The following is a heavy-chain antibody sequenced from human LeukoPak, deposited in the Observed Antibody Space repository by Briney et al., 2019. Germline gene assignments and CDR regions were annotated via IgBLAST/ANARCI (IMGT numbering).Heavy chain of an antibody. CDR2: IIPIFGTA. CDR3: ARRGSGSYYGSY. D-gene: IGHD1-26*01. CDR1: GGTFSSYA. V-gene: IGHV1-69*13. Sequence: ASVKVSCKASGGTFSSYAISWVRQAPGQGLEWMGGIIPIFGTANYAQKFQGRVTITADESTSTAYMELSSLRSDDTAVYYCARRGSGSYYGSYWGQGTLVTVSS. J-gene: IGHJ4*02.